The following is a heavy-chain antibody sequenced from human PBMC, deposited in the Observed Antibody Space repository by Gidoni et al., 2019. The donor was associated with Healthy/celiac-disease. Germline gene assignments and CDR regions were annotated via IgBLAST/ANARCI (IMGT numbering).Heavy chain of an antibody. D-gene: IGHD2-2*01. CDR1: GVTFSSYA. CDR3: AREGLGYCSSTSCYADY. V-gene: IGHV1-69*01. J-gene: IGHJ4*02. Sequence: VQSGAEVKKPGSSVKVSCKASGVTFSSYAISWVRQAPGQGLEWMGGIIPIFGTANYAQKFQGRVTITADESTSTAYMELSSLRSEDTAVYYCAREGLGYCSSTSCYADYWGQGTLVTVSS. CDR2: IIPIFGTA.